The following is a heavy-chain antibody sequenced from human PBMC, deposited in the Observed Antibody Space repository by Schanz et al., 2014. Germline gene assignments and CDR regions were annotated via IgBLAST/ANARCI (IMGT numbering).Heavy chain of an antibody. V-gene: IGHV1-69*04. CDR2: FIPILDVG. J-gene: IGHJ5*02. D-gene: IGHD4-17*01. CDR1: GYTFVSYS. CDR3: ATLDYADSVS. Sequence: QVQLVQSGDEVKKPGASVKVSCKASGYTFVSYSMHWVRQAPGQGLEWMGRFIPILDVGNYAQQFQGRVTFTADRSTSTAYMELSSLRSEDTAVYYCATLDYADSVSWGQGTLVTVSS.